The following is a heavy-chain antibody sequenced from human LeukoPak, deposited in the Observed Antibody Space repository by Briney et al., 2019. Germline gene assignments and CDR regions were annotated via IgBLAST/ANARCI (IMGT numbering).Heavy chain of an antibody. J-gene: IGHJ4*02. D-gene: IGHD2-2*01. CDR3: ARGQYQLLQDLLDY. V-gene: IGHV3-64*01. CDR2: ISSNGGST. CDR1: GFTFSSYA. Sequence: SGGSLRLSCAASGFTFSSYAMHWVRQAPGKGLEYVSAISSNGGSTYYANSVKGRFTISRDNSKNTLYLQMGSLRAEDMAVYYCARGQYQLLQDLLDYWGQGTLVTVSS.